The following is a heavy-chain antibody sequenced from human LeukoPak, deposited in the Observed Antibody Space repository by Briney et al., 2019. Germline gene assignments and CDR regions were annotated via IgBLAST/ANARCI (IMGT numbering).Heavy chain of an antibody. D-gene: IGHD3-22*01. J-gene: IGHJ4*02. Sequence: PSETLSLTCTVSGGSINSYYWSWIRQPPGKGLEWIGYIYYSGSTNYNPSLKSRVTISVDTSKNQFSLKLSSVTAADTAVYYCACGAGYYDSSGYYESFDYWGQGTLVTVSS. V-gene: IGHV4-59*01. CDR2: IYYSGST. CDR1: GGSINSYY. CDR3: ACGAGYYDSSGYYESFDY.